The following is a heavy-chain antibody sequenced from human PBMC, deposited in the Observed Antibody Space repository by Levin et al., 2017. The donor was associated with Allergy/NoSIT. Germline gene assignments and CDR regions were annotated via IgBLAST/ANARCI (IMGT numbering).Heavy chain of an antibody. CDR3: AKGPYGDGSMPFDY. Sequence: GGSLRLSCAASGFTFSSYGMHWVRQAPGKGLEWVAVISYDGSNKYYADSVKGRFTISRDNSKNTLYLQMNSLRAEDTAVYYCAKGPYGDGSMPFDYWGQGTLVTVSS. CDR2: ISYDGSNK. D-gene: IGHD5-24*01. CDR1: GFTFSSYG. V-gene: IGHV3-30*18. J-gene: IGHJ4*02.